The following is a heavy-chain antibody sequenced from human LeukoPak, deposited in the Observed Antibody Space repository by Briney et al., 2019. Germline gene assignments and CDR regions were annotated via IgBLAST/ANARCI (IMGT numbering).Heavy chain of an antibody. D-gene: IGHD2-15*01. CDR1: GFTLSSYG. CDR2: ISYDGSNK. J-gene: IGHJ5*02. CDR3: AKDALGYCSGGSCSTRSWFDP. Sequence: GGSLRLSCAASGFTLSSYGMHWVRQAPGKGLEWVAVISYDGSNKYYADSVKGRFTISRDNSKNTLYLQMNSLRAEDTAVYYCAKDALGYCSGGSCSTRSWFDPWGQGTLVTVSS. V-gene: IGHV3-30*18.